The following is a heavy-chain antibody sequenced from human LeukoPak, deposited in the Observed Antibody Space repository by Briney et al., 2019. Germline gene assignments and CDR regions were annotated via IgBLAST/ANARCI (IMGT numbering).Heavy chain of an antibody. CDR2: IWYDGSNK. V-gene: IGHV3-33*03. J-gene: IGHJ4*02. CDR3: AKDIDSSWYYFDY. CDR1: GFTFSSYG. Sequence: GGSLRLSCAASGFTFSSYGMHWVRQAPGKGLEWVAVIWYDGSNKYYADSVKGRFTISRDNSKNSLYLQMNSLRTEDTALYYCAKDIDSSWYYFDYWGQGTLVTVSS. D-gene: IGHD6-13*01.